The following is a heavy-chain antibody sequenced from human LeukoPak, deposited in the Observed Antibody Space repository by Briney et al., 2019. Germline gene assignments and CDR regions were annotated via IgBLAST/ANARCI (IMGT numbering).Heavy chain of an antibody. J-gene: IGHJ4*02. CDR1: GFTFDDYG. CDR3: AKGRVAVAGPTDY. D-gene: IGHD6-19*01. V-gene: IGHV3-23*01. Sequence: GGSLRLACAASGFTFDDYGMSWVRQALGKGLEWVSAISSSGGSTYYADSVKGRFTISRDNSKNTLYLQMNSLRAEDTAVYYCAKGRVAVAGPTDYWGQGTLVTVSS. CDR2: ISSSGGST.